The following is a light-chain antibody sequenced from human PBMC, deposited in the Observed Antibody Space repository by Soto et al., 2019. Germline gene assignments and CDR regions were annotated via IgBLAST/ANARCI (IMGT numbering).Light chain of an antibody. CDR2: AAS. J-gene: IGKJ1*01. V-gene: IGKV1-8*01. CDR3: QQYYSYHTWT. CDR1: QGISSY. Sequence: AIRMTQSPSSLSASTGDRVTITCRASQGISSYLAWYQQKPGKAPKLLIYAASTLQSGVPSRFSGSGSGTDFTLTISCLQSEDFATYYCQQYYSYHTWTFDQGTKVEIK.